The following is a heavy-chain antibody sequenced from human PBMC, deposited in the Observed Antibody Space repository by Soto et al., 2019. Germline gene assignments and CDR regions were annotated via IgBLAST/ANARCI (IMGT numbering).Heavy chain of an antibody. CDR1: GGTFSSHT. J-gene: IGHJ6*02. V-gene: IGHV1-69*02. CDR3: GVSSHDSNFYYYGTDV. CDR2: TIPILGIT. D-gene: IGHD3-22*01. Sequence: QVQLVQSGAEVKKPGSSLKVSCKASGGTFSSHTISWVRLAPGQGLEWMGRTIPILGITNYAQNFQGRVTLXAQTSTGTASMELSSRRSEDTAVYYCGVSSHDSNFYYYGTDVWGQGTTVTVSS.